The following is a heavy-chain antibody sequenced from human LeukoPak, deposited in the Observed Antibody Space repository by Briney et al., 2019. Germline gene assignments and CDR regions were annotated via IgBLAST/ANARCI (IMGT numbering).Heavy chain of an antibody. J-gene: IGHJ6*04. D-gene: IGHD3-3*01. V-gene: IGHV1-2*02. Sequence: ASVKVSCKASGYTFTGYYMHWVRQAPGQGLEWMGWINPNSGGTNYAQKFQGRVTITRDMSTSTAYMELSSLRSEDTAVYYCAAASNYDFWSGYGRMDVWGKGTTVTVSS. CDR1: GYTFTGYY. CDR2: INPNSGGT. CDR3: AAASNYDFWSGYGRMDV.